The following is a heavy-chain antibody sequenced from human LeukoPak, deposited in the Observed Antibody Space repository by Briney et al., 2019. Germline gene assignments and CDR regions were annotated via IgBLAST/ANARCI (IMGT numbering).Heavy chain of an antibody. CDR2: IYSGDST. V-gene: IGHV3-53*01. CDR1: GFTVSSNY. CDR3: ARGYSSGKGNAFDI. Sequence: GGSLRLSCAASGFTVSSNYMSWVRQAPGKGLEWVSVIYSGDSTYYADSVKGRFTISRDNSKNTLYLQLNSLRAEDTAVYYCARGYSSGKGNAFDIWGQGTMVTVSS. D-gene: IGHD6-19*01. J-gene: IGHJ3*02.